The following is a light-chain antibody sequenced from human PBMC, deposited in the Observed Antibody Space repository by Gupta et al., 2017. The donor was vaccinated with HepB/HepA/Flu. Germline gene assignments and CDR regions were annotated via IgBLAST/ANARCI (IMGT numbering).Light chain of an antibody. Sequence: IVFTQSPATLSLSPGERSTLSCRASQSVSTYLDWYQHKPGQAPRLIIYDASNRATGIPDRFSGSGYGKDFTLTSSSRENEDSAVYYCQQRSNSWTFGLGTKVEIK. CDR2: DAS. CDR3: QQRSNSWT. V-gene: IGKV3-11*01. J-gene: IGKJ1*01. CDR1: QSVSTY.